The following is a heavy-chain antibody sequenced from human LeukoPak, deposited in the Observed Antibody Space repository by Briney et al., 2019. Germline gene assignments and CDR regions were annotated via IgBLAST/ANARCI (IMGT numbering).Heavy chain of an antibody. J-gene: IGHJ4*02. CDR1: GFTFSSYW. V-gene: IGHV3-74*01. CDR3: ARSGWPYYFDY. Sequence: GGSLRLSCAASGFTFSSYWMHWVRQAPGKGLVWVSRIHSDGSSTSYADSVRGRFTISRDDSKSTLYLQMNSLRAEDTAVYYCARSGWPYYFDYWGQGTLVTVSS. CDR2: IHSDGSST. D-gene: IGHD3-22*01.